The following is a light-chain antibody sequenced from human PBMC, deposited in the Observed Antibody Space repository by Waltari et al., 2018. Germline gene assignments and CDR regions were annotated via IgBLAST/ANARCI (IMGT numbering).Light chain of an antibody. CDR2: EVS. J-gene: IGKJ2*01. V-gene: IGKV2D-29*02. CDR1: ESPLYSDGRTY. Sequence: IAVTQIPLSLSVTPGQTASISCKSSESPLYSDGRTYLYWYLQKPGQSPQLLIYEVSNRFSGVPDRFSGSGSGTEFTLEISRVEAEDAGIYYCMQTMQLPPTFAQGTKLEIK. CDR3: MQTMQLPPT.